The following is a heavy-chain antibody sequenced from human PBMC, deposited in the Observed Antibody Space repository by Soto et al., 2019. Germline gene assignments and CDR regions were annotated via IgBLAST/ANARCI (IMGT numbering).Heavy chain of an antibody. J-gene: IGHJ5*02. D-gene: IGHD6-6*01. CDR2: IYYSGST. CDR3: ARNQYSSSAYNWFDP. Sequence: PSETLSPTCTVSGGSLSSGDYYWRWIRQPPGKGLEWIGYIYYSGSTYYNPSLKSRVTISVDTSKNQFSLKLSSVTAADTAVYYCARNQYSSSAYNWFDPWGQGTLVTVSS. CDR1: GGSLSSGDYY. V-gene: IGHV4-30-4*01.